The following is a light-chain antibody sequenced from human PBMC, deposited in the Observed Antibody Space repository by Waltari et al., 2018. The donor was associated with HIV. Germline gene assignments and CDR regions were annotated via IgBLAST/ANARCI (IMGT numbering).Light chain of an antibody. CDR2: SNK. CDR1: SSNIGSNT. J-gene: IGLJ2*01. Sequence: QSVLTQPPSASGTPGQRVTIPCSGSSSNIGSNTVNWYQQLPGTAPKLLIYSNKQRPSGVPDRFSGSKSGTSASLAISGLQSEDEADYYCAAWDGSLNGHVVFGGGTKLTVL. V-gene: IGLV1-44*01. CDR3: AAWDGSLNGHVV.